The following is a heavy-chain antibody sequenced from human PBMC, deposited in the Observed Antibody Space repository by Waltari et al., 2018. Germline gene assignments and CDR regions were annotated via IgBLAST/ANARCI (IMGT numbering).Heavy chain of an antibody. J-gene: IGHJ1*01. CDR3: ARDHPPYYYDSSGYWGYFQH. V-gene: IGHV1-69*01. CDR2: IIPIFGTA. D-gene: IGHD3-22*01. CDR1: GGTFSSYA. Sequence: QVQLVQSGAEVKKPGSSVKVSCKASGGTFSSYAISWVRQAPGQGLEWMGGIIPIFGTANYAQKFQGRVTITADESTSTAYMELSSLRSEDTAVYYCARDHPPYYYDSSGYWGYFQHWGQGTLVTVSS.